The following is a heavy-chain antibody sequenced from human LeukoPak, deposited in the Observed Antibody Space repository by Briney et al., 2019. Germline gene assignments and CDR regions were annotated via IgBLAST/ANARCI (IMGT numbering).Heavy chain of an antibody. D-gene: IGHD2/OR15-2a*01. CDR1: GFTFSSYA. CDR2: ISYDGSNK. J-gene: IGHJ4*02. Sequence: GGSLRLSCAASGFTFSSYAMHWVRQAPGEGLEWVAVISYDGSNKYYADSVKGRFTISRDNSKNTLYLQMNSLRAEDTAVYYCAREGEIGWVDHWGQGTLVTVSS. CDR3: AREGEIGWVDH. V-gene: IGHV3-30*04.